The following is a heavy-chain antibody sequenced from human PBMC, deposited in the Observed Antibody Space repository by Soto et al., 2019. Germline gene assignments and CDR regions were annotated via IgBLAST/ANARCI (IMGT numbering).Heavy chain of an antibody. CDR1: GGTFSSYA. J-gene: IGHJ4*02. V-gene: IGHV1-69*13. D-gene: IGHD4-17*01. Sequence: SVKVSCKASGGTFSSYAISWVRQAPGQGLEWMGGIIPIFGTANYAQKFQGRVTITADESTSTAYMELSSLRPEDTAVYYCARKGQLRDYYFDYWGQGTLVTVSS. CDR3: ARKGQLRDYYFDY. CDR2: IIPIFGTA.